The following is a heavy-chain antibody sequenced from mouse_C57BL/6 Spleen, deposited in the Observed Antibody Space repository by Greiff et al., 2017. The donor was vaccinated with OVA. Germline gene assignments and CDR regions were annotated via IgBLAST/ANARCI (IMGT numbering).Heavy chain of an antibody. D-gene: IGHD2-4*01. J-gene: IGHJ4*01. V-gene: IGHV5-9-1*02. CDR3: TRDIDYGRDYAMDY. CDR1: GFTFSSYA. Sequence: EVKVVESGEGLVKPGGSLKLSCAASGFTFSSYAMSWVRQTPEKRLEWVAYISSGGDYIYYADTVKGRFTISRDNARNTLYLQMSSLKSEDTAMYYCTRDIDYGRDYAMDYWGKGTSVTVSS. CDR2: ISSGGDYI.